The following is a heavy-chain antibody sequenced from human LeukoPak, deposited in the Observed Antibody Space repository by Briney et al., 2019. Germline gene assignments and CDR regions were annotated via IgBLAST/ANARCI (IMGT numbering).Heavy chain of an antibody. CDR1: GGSISSGGYY. CDR2: IYYSGST. D-gene: IGHD2-15*01. J-gene: IGHJ4*02. V-gene: IGHV4-31*03. CDR3: ARGVGEYCSGGSCYPFDY. Sequence: SQTLTLTCTVSGGSISSGGYYWSWQRPHPGKGLEAIRYIYYSGSTYYNPSLKSRVTISVDTSKNQFSLKLSSVTGADTAVYYCARGVGEYCSGGSCYPFDYGGQGTQVTVSA.